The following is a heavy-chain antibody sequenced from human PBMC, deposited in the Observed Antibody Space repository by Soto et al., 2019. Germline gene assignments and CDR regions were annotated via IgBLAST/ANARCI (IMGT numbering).Heavy chain of an antibody. Sequence: VGSLRLSCAASGFTFSTYAMSWVRKAPGKGLEWVSTISDSGGRTYYAASVKGRFTISRDNSKNTLFLLMNSLSAEDTALYYCAKFHGSGTYYHFPDYWGQGTLVTVSS. CDR1: GFTFSTYA. CDR2: ISDSGGRT. CDR3: AKFHGSGTYYHFPDY. D-gene: IGHD3-10*01. V-gene: IGHV3-23*01. J-gene: IGHJ4*02.